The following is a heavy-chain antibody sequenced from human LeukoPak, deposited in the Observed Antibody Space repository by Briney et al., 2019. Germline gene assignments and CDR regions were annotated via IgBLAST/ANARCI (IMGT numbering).Heavy chain of an antibody. D-gene: IGHD3-22*01. CDR3: AREVNC. V-gene: IGHV3-7*01. Sequence: GGSLRLSCVGSRFSLSTYWMSWVRQAPGKGLEWVANIKQDGDVKQYVDSVKGRFTISRDNAKNSLYLQMNSLRAEDTAVYYCAREVNCWGQGTLVTVSS. CDR2: IKQDGDVK. J-gene: IGHJ4*02. CDR1: RFSLSTYW.